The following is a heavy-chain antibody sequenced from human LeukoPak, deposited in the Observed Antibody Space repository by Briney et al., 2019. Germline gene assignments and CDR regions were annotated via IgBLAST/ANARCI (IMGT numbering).Heavy chain of an antibody. CDR3: AREGAWFGELFKYYYMDV. V-gene: IGHV3-30*04. CDR2: ISYDGSNK. D-gene: IGHD3-10*01. J-gene: IGHJ6*03. Sequence: GRSLRHSCAASGFTFSNYAMHWVRQAPGKGLEWVAVISYDGSNKYYADSVKGRFTISRDNSKNTLYLQMNSLRAEDTAVYYCAREGAWFGELFKYYYMDVWGKGTTVTVSS. CDR1: GFTFSNYA.